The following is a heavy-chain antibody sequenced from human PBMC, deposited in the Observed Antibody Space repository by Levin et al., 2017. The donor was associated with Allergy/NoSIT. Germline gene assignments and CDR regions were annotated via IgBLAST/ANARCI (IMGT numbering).Heavy chain of an antibody. CDR3: ARGGLYFWSGLYYFDY. CDR1: GGSFSGYY. J-gene: IGHJ4*02. Sequence: SETLSLTCAVYGGSFSGYYWSWIRQPPGKGLEWIGEINHSGSTNYNPSLKSRVTISVDTSKNQFSLKLSSVTAADTAVYYCARGGLYFWSGLYYFDYWGQGTLVTVSS. CDR2: INHSGST. D-gene: IGHD3-3*01. V-gene: IGHV4-34*01.